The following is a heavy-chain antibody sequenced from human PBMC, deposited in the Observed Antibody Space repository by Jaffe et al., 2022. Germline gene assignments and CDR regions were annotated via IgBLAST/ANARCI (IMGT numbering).Heavy chain of an antibody. Sequence: QVQLVQSGAEVKKPGSSVKVSCKASGGTFSSYAISWVRQAPGQGLEWMGGIIPIFGTANYAQKFQGRVTITADESTSTAYMELSSLRSEDTAVYYCARSLNTYYDILTGYYNRDYYYYYYMDVWGKGTTVTVSS. CDR3: ARSLNTYYDILTGYYNRDYYYYYYMDV. D-gene: IGHD3-9*01. V-gene: IGHV1-69*01. CDR2: IIPIFGTA. J-gene: IGHJ6*03. CDR1: GGTFSSYA.